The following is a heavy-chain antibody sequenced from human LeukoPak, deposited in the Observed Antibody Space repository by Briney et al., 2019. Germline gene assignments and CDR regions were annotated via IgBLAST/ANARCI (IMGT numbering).Heavy chain of an antibody. CDR3: ARDGRAGVVGAFRLFDY. CDR2: ISSSGDNK. J-gene: IGHJ4*01. CDR1: GFTFSTYE. V-gene: IGHV3-48*03. D-gene: IGHD2-15*01. Sequence: GGSLRLSCAVSGFTFSTYEMNWFRQVPGKGLEWVSYISSSGDNKQYTSSVEGCFTISRDNAKNSLYLEMDSLGVEDTAIYYCARDGRAGVVGAFRLFDYWGHGTLVSVSS.